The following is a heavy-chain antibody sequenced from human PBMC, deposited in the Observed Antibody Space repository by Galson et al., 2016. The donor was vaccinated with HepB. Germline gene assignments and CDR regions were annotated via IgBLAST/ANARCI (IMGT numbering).Heavy chain of an antibody. Sequence: SLRLSCAASGFILGDYVLSWFRQAPGKGLEWVGFIRNKAQGGTTEYVASVKGRFTISRDDSKNIAYLQMDSLKTEDTAVYYCTRNKFRIRAKSGYCFGYWGQGTLVTVSS. CDR2: IRNKAQGGTT. CDR3: TRNKFRIRAKSGYCFGY. D-gene: IGHD3-22*01. V-gene: IGHV3-49*03. CDR1: GFILGDYV. J-gene: IGHJ4*02.